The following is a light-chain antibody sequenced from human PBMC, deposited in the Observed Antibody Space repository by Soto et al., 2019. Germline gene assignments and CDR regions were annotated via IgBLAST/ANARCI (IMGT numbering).Light chain of an antibody. CDR3: SSYTTSNTRQIV. CDR1: SSDVGGYNY. V-gene: IGLV2-14*01. CDR2: DVS. Sequence: QSALTQLASVSGSPVQSITISCTGNSSDVGGYNYVSWYQQHPGKAPKFMIYDVSNRPSGVSNRFSGSKSGNTASLTISGLQAEDEADYYCSSYTTSNTRQIVFGTGTKVTVL. J-gene: IGLJ1*01.